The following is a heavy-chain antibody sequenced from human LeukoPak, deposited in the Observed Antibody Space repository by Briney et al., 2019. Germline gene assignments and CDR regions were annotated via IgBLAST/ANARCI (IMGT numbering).Heavy chain of an antibody. Sequence: GGSLRLSCAASGFTFDDYAMHWVRQAPGKGLEWDSLISGDGGSTYYADSVKGRFTISRDNSKNSLYLQMNSLRTEDTALYYCAKALGTYYYDSSGYYSAFDIWGQGTMVTVSS. CDR1: GFTFDDYA. CDR3: AKALGTYYYDSSGYYSAFDI. J-gene: IGHJ3*02. V-gene: IGHV3-43*02. D-gene: IGHD3-22*01. CDR2: ISGDGGST.